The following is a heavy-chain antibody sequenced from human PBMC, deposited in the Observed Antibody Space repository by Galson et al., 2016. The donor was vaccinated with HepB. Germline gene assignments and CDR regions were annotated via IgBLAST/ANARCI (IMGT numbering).Heavy chain of an antibody. Sequence: SLRLSCAASGFTFSSHGMHWVRQAPGKGLEWVAVIWHDGRNREYIDSVKGRFTISRDNAKNTLDLQMNSLRVEDTAVYYYVREGGLELGTKEHYGMDVWGKGTTVTVSS. CDR1: GFTFSSHG. CDR3: VREGGLELGTKEHYGMDV. V-gene: IGHV3-33*01. J-gene: IGHJ6*04. D-gene: IGHD1-7*01. CDR2: IWHDGRNR.